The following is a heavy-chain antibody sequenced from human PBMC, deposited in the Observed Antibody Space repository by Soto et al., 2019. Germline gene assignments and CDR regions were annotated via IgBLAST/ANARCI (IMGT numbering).Heavy chain of an antibody. CDR2: IIPIFGTA. D-gene: IGHD6-6*01. Sequence: SVKVSCKASGGTFSSYAISWVRQAPGQGLEWMGGIIPIFGTANYAQKFQGRVTITADKSTSTAYMELSSLRSEDTALYYCARDRTMSTAARLPSYFDYWGQGTLVTVSS. V-gene: IGHV1-69*06. J-gene: IGHJ4*02. CDR3: ARDRTMSTAARLPSYFDY. CDR1: GGTFSSYA.